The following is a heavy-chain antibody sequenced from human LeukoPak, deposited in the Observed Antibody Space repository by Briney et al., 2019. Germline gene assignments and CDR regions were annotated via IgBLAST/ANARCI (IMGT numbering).Heavy chain of an antibody. CDR2: ISGSGAST. V-gene: IGHV3-23*01. CDR3: AKGGSSGWYGLYYFDY. Sequence: GGSLRLSCAASGFTFSSYAMSWVRQAPGKGLEWVSSISGSGASTYYADSVKGWFTISRDNSKNTLYLQMNSLRAEDTAVYYCAKGGSSGWYGLYYFDYWGQGTLVTVSS. J-gene: IGHJ4*02. D-gene: IGHD6-19*01. CDR1: GFTFSSYA.